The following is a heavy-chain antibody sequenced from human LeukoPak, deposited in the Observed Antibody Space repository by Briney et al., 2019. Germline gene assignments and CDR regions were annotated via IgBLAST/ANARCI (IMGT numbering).Heavy chain of an antibody. CDR1: GGSFSGYY. CDR3: ASRRGYSGSYPRYVFDY. V-gene: IGHV4-34*01. D-gene: IGHD1-26*01. J-gene: IGHJ4*02. CDR2: TNHSGST. Sequence: SETLSLACAVYGGSFSGYYWSWIRQPPGKGLEWIEETNHSGSTNYNPSLKSRVTISVDTSKNQFSLKLSSVTAADTAVYYCASRRGYSGSYPRYVFDYWGQGTLVTVSS.